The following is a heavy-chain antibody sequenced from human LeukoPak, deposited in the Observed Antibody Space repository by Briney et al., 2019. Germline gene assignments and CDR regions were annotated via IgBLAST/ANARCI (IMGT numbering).Heavy chain of an antibody. CDR1: GGSISSTNW. J-gene: IGHJ3*02. D-gene: IGHD6-13*01. V-gene: IGHV4-4*02. Sequence: SGTLSLTCAVSGGSISSTNWWTWVRQPPGKGLEWIGEIYHGGSTNYNPSLKSRVTISVDTSKNQFSLKLSSVTAADTAVYYCARGPEVYSSSWHPAFDIWGQGTMVTVSS. CDR3: ARGPEVYSSSWHPAFDI. CDR2: IYHGGST.